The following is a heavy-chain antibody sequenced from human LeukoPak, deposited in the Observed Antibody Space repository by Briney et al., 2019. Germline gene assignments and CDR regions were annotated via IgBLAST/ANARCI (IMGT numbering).Heavy chain of an antibody. J-gene: IGHJ4*02. CDR2: ISASGGTI. D-gene: IGHD3-22*01. CDR1: GFTFSDNA. CDR3: AKATMIIGGFDY. V-gene: IGHV3-23*01. Sequence: GGSLRLSCAASGFTFSDNAMSWVPQAPGKGLEWVSAISASGGTIYYADSVKGRFIISRDNSKITLYLQMHSLRAEDTAVYYCAKATMIIGGFDYWGQGTLVTVSS.